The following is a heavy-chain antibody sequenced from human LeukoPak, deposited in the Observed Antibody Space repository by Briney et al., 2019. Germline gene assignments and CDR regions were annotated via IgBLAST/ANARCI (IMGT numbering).Heavy chain of an antibody. D-gene: IGHD3-22*01. CDR2: INPNSGGT. CDR1: GYTFTGYY. J-gene: IGHJ4*02. V-gene: IGHV1-2*02. Sequence: ASVKVSCKASGYTFTGYYMHWVRQAPGQGLEWMGWINPNSGGTNYAQKFQGRVTMTRDTSISTAYMGLSRLRSDDTAVYYCARDRRYYDSSGSFDYWGQGTLVTVSS. CDR3: ARDRRYYDSSGSFDY.